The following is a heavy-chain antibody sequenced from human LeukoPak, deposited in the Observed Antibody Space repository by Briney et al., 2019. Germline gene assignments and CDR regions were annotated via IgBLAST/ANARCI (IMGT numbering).Heavy chain of an antibody. J-gene: IGHJ4*02. CDR1: GFKFDDYA. Sequence: GGSLRLSCAASGFKFDDYAMHWVRLRPGKGLEWVSGISWNNGFIEYVDSVKGRFTISRDNAKNSLYLEMNRLRTDDMGLYYCVKDSKLRGPLPGSFYFWGQGTLVTVSS. CDR3: VKDSKLRGPLPGSFYF. D-gene: IGHD3-10*01. V-gene: IGHV3-9*03. CDR2: ISWNNGFI.